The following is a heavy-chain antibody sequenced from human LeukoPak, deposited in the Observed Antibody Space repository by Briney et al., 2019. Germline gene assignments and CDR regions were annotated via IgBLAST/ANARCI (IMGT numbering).Heavy chain of an antibody. D-gene: IGHD5-12*01. CDR3: ASGSGH. J-gene: IGHJ4*02. CDR2: ISVNGGTT. Sequence: GGSLRLSCAASGFTFSSYAMTWVRQAPGKGLEWVSSISVNGGTTYYADSVKGRFTISRDNAKNSLYLQMNSLRDEDTAVFYCASGSGHWGQGTLVTVSS. CDR1: GFTFSSYA. V-gene: IGHV3-23*01.